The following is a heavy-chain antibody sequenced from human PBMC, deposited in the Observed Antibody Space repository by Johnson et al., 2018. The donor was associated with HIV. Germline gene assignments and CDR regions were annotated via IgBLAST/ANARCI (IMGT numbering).Heavy chain of an antibody. Sequence: VQLVESGGGEVQPGRSLRLSCAASGFTFSGYGMHWVRQAPGKGLEWVAVISYDGSNKYYAESVKGRFTISRDNSKNTLYLQMNSLRGDDTAVYYCAKDREPASYDAFDIWGQVTMVTVSS. CDR1: GFTFSGYG. CDR3: AKDREPASYDAFDI. J-gene: IGHJ3*02. CDR2: ISYDGSNK. V-gene: IGHV3-30*18. D-gene: IGHD1-26*01.